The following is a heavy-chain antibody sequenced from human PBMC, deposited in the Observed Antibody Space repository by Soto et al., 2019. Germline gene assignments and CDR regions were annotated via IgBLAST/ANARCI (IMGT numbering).Heavy chain of an antibody. D-gene: IGHD5-18*01. CDR2: INHSGST. CDR1: GGSFSGYY. Sequence: SETLSLTCAVYGGSFSGYYWSWIRQPPGKGLEWIGEINHSGSTNYNPSLKSRVTISVDTSKNQFSLKLSSVTAADTAVYYCARVPRGYSYGYLDYWGQGTLVTVSS. J-gene: IGHJ4*02. CDR3: ARVPRGYSYGYLDY. V-gene: IGHV4-34*01.